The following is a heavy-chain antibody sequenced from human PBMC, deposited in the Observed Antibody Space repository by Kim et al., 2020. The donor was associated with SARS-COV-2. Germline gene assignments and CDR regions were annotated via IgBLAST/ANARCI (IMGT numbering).Heavy chain of an antibody. J-gene: IGHJ5*02. Sequence: SVKGRFTISRDDSKNTAYLQMNSLKTEDTAVYYCTRHAWDTAMVNRWFDPWGQGTLVTVSS. CDR3: TRHAWDTAMVNRWFDP. D-gene: IGHD5-18*01. V-gene: IGHV3-73*01.